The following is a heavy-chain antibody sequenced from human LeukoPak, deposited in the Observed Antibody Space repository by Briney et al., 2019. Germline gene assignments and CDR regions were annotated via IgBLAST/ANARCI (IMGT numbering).Heavy chain of an antibody. CDR2: ISYDGSNK. D-gene: IGHD1-26*01. CDR1: GFTFSSYD. Sequence: GGSLRLSCAASGFTFSSYDMHWVRQAPGKGLEWVAVISYDGSNKYYADSVKGRFTISRDNSKNTLYLQMDSLRAEDTAVYYCARDWGELAFFDYWGQGTLVTVSS. CDR3: ARDWGELAFFDY. J-gene: IGHJ4*02. V-gene: IGHV3-30*01.